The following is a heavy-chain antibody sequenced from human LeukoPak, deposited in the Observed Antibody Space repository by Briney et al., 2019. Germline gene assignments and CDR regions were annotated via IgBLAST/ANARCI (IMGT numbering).Heavy chain of an antibody. D-gene: IGHD3-3*01. J-gene: IGHJ5*02. V-gene: IGHV3-23*01. CDR3: AKGRFLEWFPNWFDP. CDR1: GFTFSSYA. CDR2: ISGSGGST. Sequence: GGSLRLSCAASGFTFSSYAMSWVRQAPGKGLEWVSAISGSGGSTYYADSVKGRFTISRDNSKNTLYLQMNSLRAEDTAVYYCAKGRFLEWFPNWFDPWGQGTLVTVSS.